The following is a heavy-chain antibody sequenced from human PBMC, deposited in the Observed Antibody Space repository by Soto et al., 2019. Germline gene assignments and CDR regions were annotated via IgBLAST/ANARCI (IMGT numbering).Heavy chain of an antibody. CDR2: ISAYNGNT. V-gene: IGHV1-18*01. D-gene: IGHD2-15*01. CDR3: AGQELVAAQYNWFDP. CDR1: GYTFTSYG. J-gene: IGHJ5*02. Sequence: QGQLVQSGAEVKKPGASVKVSCKASGYTFTSYGISWVRQAPGQGLEWMGWISAYNGNTNYAQKLQGRVTMTTDTSTSTAYMELRSLRSDDTAVYYCAGQELVAAQYNWFDPWGQGTLVTFSS.